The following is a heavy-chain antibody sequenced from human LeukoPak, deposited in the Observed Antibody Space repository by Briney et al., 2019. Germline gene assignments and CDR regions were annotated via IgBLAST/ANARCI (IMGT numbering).Heavy chain of an antibody. J-gene: IGHJ4*02. D-gene: IGHD6-19*01. Sequence: PSETLSLTCAVSGYSISSGYYWGWIRQLPGKGLEWIGSIYHSGSTYYNPSLKSRVTISVDTSKNQFSLKLSSVTAADTAVYYCARVMYSSGWYIFDYWGQGPLVTVSS. V-gene: IGHV4-38-2*01. CDR3: ARVMYSSGWYIFDY. CDR1: GYSISSGYY. CDR2: IYHSGST.